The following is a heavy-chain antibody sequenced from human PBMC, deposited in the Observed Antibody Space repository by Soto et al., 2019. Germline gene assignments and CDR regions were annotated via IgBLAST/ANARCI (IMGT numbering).Heavy chain of an antibody. CDR1: GGSISSYY. Sequence: SETLSLTCTVSGGSISSYYWSWIRQPPGKGLEWIGYIYYSVSTNYNPALKSRVTISVDTSKNQFSLKLSSVTAADTAVYYCARDLYGVGYGIDVWGQGTTVTVSS. V-gene: IGHV4-59*01. D-gene: IGHD2-2*02. CDR2: IYYSVST. CDR3: ARDLYGVGYGIDV. J-gene: IGHJ6*02.